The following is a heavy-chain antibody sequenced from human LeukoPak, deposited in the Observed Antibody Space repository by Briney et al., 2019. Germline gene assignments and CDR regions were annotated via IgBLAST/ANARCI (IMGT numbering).Heavy chain of an antibody. D-gene: IGHD2-2*01. CDR1: GYTFTGYY. CDR3: ARDRSSTSFGPNWFDP. V-gene: IGHV1-2*02. J-gene: IGHJ5*02. CDR2: INPNSGGT. Sequence: ASVKVSCKASGYTFTGYYMHWVRQAPGQGLEWMGWINPNSGGTNYAQKFQGRVTMTGDTSISTAYMELSRLRSDDTAVYYCARDRSSTSFGPNWFDPWGQGTLVTVSS.